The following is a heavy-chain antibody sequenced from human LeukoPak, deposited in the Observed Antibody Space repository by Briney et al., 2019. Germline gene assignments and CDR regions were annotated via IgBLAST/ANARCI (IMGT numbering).Heavy chain of an antibody. J-gene: IGHJ4*02. D-gene: IGHD6-13*01. CDR1: GYSFTSYW. V-gene: IGHV5-51*01. Sequence: GESLKISCKGSGYSFTSYWIGWVRQMPGKGLEWMGIIYPGDSDTRYSPSFQGQVTISADKSISTVYLQWSSLKASDTAMYYCARRSSSSWYYFDYWGQGTLVTVSS. CDR3: ARRSSSSWYYFDY. CDR2: IYPGDSDT.